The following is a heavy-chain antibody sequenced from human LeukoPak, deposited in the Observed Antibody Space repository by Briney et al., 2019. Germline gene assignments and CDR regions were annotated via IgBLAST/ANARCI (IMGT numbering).Heavy chain of an antibody. CDR3: ARDTDYYDSSGHAFDI. V-gene: IGHV4-39*07. CDR2: IYYSGST. CDR1: GGSISSSSYY. D-gene: IGHD3-22*01. Sequence: PSETLSLTCTVSGGSISSSSYYWGWIRQPPGKGLEWIGSIYYSGSTYYNPSLKSRVTISVDTSKNQFSLKLSSVTAADTAVYYCARDTDYYDSSGHAFDIWGQGTMVTVSS. J-gene: IGHJ3*02.